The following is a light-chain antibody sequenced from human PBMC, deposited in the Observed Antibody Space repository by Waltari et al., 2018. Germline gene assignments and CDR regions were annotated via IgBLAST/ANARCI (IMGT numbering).Light chain of an antibody. CDR2: GVN. J-gene: IGLJ2*01. V-gene: IGLV1-40*01. CDR3: QSYDTTLSVV. Sequence: QSVLTQPPSVSGAPGQRVTISCSGSGSNIGAGYDVHWYRQLPGKAPTLLIYGVNTRTPGVSDRFSGSQFDTSASLAIAGLQADDEADYYCQSYDTTLSVVFGGGTKLTVL. CDR1: GSNIGAGYD.